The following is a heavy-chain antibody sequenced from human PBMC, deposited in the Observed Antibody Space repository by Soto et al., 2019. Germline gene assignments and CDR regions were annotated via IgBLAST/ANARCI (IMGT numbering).Heavy chain of an antibody. D-gene: IGHD3-22*01. CDR2: IKSDGSGT. CDR1: GFTFSNAW. CDR3: ARDYYYTIDH. V-gene: IGHV3-74*01. J-gene: IGHJ4*02. Sequence: EVQLVESGGGLVQRGGSLRLSCVASGFTFSNAWMHWVRQAPGKGLECVSRIKSDGSGTVYADSVKGRFTISRDNAKNTLYLQMNSLRDEGTAVYYCARDYYYTIDHWGQGTLVTVSS.